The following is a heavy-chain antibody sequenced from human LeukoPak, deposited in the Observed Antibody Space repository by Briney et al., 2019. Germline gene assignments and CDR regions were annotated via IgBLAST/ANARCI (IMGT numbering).Heavy chain of an antibody. V-gene: IGHV3-23*01. J-gene: IGHJ4*02. CDR2: TSGSGGST. CDR1: GFTFSSYA. D-gene: IGHD4-23*01. Sequence: SGGSLRLSCAASGFTFSSYAMSWVRQAPGKGLEWVSATSGSGGSTYYADSVKGRFTISRDNSKNTLYLQMNSLRAEDTAVYYCARRAGGYSHPYDYWGQGTLVTVSS. CDR3: ARRAGGYSHPYDY.